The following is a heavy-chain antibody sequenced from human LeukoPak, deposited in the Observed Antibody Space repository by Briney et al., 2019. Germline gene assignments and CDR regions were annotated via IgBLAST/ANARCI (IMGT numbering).Heavy chain of an antibody. CDR2: ISYDGTNK. D-gene: IGHD3-22*01. J-gene: IGHJ4*02. V-gene: IGHV3-30-3*01. CDR1: RFTFSGYA. Sequence: QPGRSLRLSCAASRFTFSGYAMHWVRQAPGKGLEWVTVISYDGTNKYYADSVKGRFTISRDNSKSTLYVQMNSLRPEDTAVYYCARTAGDDSSGYYFDYWGQGTLVTVSS. CDR3: ARTAGDDSSGYYFDY.